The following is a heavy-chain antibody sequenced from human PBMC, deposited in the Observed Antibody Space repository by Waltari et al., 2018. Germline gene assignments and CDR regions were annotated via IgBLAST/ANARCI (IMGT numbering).Heavy chain of an antibody. Sequence: EVQLVESGGGLIQPGGSLRLSCVASGFTFSNLWMHWVRQAPGKGMVWFLRMSSDGSGTTFGDSVRGRFTTARDNTRNTIYLDMNDLRAVDSAVYYWANHRPGGLGMGVWGQGTTVTVSS. D-gene: IGHD2-15*01. CDR1: GFTFSNLW. V-gene: IGHV3-74*01. J-gene: IGHJ6*02. CDR3: ANHRPGGLGMGV. CDR2: MSSDGSGT.